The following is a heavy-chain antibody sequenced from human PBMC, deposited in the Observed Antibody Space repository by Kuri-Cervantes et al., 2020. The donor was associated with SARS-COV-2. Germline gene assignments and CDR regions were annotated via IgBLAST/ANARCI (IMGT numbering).Heavy chain of an antibody. Sequence: LSLTCAASGFTFSSYAMHWVRQAPGKGLEWVAVISYDGSNKYYADSVKGRFTISRDNSKNTLYLQMNSLRAEDTAVYYCASVYSSSWYEFDYWGQEPWSPSPQ. J-gene: IGHJ4*01. D-gene: IGHD6-13*01. CDR1: GFTFSSYA. CDR3: ASVYSSSWYEFDY. V-gene: IGHV3-30-3*01. CDR2: ISYDGSNK.